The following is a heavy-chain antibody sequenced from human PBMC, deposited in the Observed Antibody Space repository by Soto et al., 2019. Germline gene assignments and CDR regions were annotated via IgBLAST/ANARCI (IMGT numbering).Heavy chain of an antibody. J-gene: IGHJ6*04. D-gene: IGHD6-6*01. V-gene: IGHV1-46*03. Sequence: ASVKVSCTASGYTFTSYYMHWVQQAPGQGLEWMGIINPSGGSTSYAQKFQGRVTMTRDTSTSTVYMELSSLRSEDTAVYYCARRSSDASGDVWGKGTTVTVSS. CDR2: INPSGGST. CDR3: ARRSSDASGDV. CDR1: GYTFTSYY.